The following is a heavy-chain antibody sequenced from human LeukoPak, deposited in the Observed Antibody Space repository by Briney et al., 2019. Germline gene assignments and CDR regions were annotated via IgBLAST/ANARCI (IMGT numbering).Heavy chain of an antibody. CDR2: IYYTGST. J-gene: IGHJ4*02. V-gene: IGHV4-59*08. CDR1: GGSIRNYY. CDR3: ARSGRYIYDLDY. Sequence: SETLSLTCTVSGGSIRNYYWSWIRQPPGKGLEWIGYIYYTGSTNYNPSLKSRVTMSVDTSKNQFSLKLSSVTAADTAVYYCARSGRYIYDLDYWGQGTLVTVSS. D-gene: IGHD5-18*01.